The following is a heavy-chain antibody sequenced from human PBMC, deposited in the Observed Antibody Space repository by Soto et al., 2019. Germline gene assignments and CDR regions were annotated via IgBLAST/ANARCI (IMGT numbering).Heavy chain of an antibody. J-gene: IGHJ4*02. V-gene: IGHV3-15*01. D-gene: IGHD3-3*01. CDR3: TTGPTYYDFWSGYFKSAHFDY. Sequence: GGSLRLSCAASGFTFSNAWMSWVRQAPGKGLEWVGRIKSKTDGGTTDYAAPVKGRFTISRDDSKNTLYLQMNSLKTEDTAVYYCTTGPTYYDFWSGYFKSAHFDYWGQGTLVTVSS. CDR2: IKSKTDGGTT. CDR1: GFTFSNAW.